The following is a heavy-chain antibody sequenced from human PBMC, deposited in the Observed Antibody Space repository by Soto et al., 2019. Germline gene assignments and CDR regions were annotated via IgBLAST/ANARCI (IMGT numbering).Heavy chain of an antibody. Sequence: ASVKVSCKASGYTFTSYAMHWVRQAPGQRLEWMGWINAGNGNTKYSQKFQARVTITRDTSASTAYMELSSLRSEDTAVYYCARSIVVVTALDYWGQGTLVTVSS. J-gene: IGHJ4*02. D-gene: IGHD2-21*02. CDR1: GYTFTSYA. V-gene: IGHV1-3*01. CDR2: INAGNGNT. CDR3: ARSIVVVTALDY.